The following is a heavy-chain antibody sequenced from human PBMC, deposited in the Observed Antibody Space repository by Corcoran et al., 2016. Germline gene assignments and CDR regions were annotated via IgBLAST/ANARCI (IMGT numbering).Heavy chain of an antibody. D-gene: IGHD3-16*01. CDR1: GGSISSSSYY. V-gene: IGHV4-39*07. J-gene: IGHJ4*02. Sequence: QLQLQESGPGLVKPSETLSLTCTVSGGSISSSSYYWGWIRQPPGKGLEWIGSIYYSGSTYYNPSLKSRVTISVDTSKNQFSLKLSSVTAADTAVYYWARDPGGGSGGYWGQGTLVTVSS. CDR3: ARDPGGGSGGY. CDR2: IYYSGST.